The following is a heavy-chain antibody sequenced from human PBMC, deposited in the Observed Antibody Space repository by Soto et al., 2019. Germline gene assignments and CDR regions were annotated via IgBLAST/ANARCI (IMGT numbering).Heavy chain of an antibody. CDR1: GDSVSSNSAA. J-gene: IGHJ5*02. CDR2: TYYRSKWYN. Sequence: SHTLSRTCAISGDSVSSNSAAWNWIRQSPSRGLEWLGRTYYRSKWYNDYAVSVKSRININPDTSKNQFSLQLNSVTPEDTAVYYCARGIAVAGTSPFDPWGQGTLVTVSS. D-gene: IGHD6-19*01. CDR3: ARGIAVAGTSPFDP. V-gene: IGHV6-1*01.